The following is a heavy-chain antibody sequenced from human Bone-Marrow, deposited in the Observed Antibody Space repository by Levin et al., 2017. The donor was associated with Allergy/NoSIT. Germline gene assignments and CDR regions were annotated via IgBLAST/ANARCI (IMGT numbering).Heavy chain of an antibody. CDR3: ASFTPGYSSSWPDDAFDS. CDR2: ISSSSSYI. J-gene: IGHJ3*02. Sequence: GGSLRLSCAASGFTFSSYSMNWVRQAPGKGLEWVSSISSSSSYIYYADSVKGRFTISRDNAKNSLYLQMNSLRAEDTAVYYCASFTPGYSSSWPDDAFDSWGQGTMVTVSS. D-gene: IGHD6-13*01. CDR1: GFTFSSYS. V-gene: IGHV3-21*01.